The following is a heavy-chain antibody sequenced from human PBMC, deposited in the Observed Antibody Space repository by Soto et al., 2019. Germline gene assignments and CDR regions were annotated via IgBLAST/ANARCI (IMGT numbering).Heavy chain of an antibody. Sequence: RGESLKISCKGSGYSFTSYWIGWVRQMPGKGLEWMGIIYPGDSDTRYSPSFQGQVTISADKSISTAYLQWSSLKASDTAMYYCARRVYYGSGSYLAFNIWGQGTMVTVSS. J-gene: IGHJ3*02. D-gene: IGHD3-10*01. CDR1: GYSFTSYW. CDR3: ARRVYYGSGSYLAFNI. V-gene: IGHV5-51*01. CDR2: IYPGDSDT.